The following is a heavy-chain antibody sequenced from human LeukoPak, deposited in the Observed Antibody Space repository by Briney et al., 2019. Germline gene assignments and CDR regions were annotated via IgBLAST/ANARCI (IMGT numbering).Heavy chain of an antibody. Sequence: GESLKISCQGSGYSFTSYWIAWVRQMPGKGLEWMGIIYPDSDTRYSPSFQGQVTISADKSISTAYLQWSSLKASDTAMYYCARRSFSGSFGYWFDYWGQGTLVTVSS. CDR1: GYSFTSYW. CDR3: ARRSFSGSFGYWFDY. D-gene: IGHD1-26*01. CDR2: IYPDSDT. V-gene: IGHV5-51*01. J-gene: IGHJ4*02.